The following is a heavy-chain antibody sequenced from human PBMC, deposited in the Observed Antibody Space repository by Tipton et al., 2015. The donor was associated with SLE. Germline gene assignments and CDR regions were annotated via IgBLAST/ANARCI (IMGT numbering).Heavy chain of an antibody. Sequence: TLSLTCPVSGYSITTASYVVWIRQSPGRGLEWIGTVYHNGITYSIPSLRITGSISVATSKKQFSLNLRFVTAAETAVYYWARVRPGHLGFPMVFDAFDIWGQGTMVTVSS. CDR1: GYSITTASY. J-gene: IGHJ3*02. V-gene: IGHV4-38-2*02. CDR2: VYHNGIT. D-gene: IGHD3-9*01. CDR3: ARVRPGHLGFPMVFDAFDI.